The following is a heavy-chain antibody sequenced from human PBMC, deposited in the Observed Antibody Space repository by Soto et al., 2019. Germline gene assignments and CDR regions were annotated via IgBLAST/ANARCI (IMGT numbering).Heavy chain of an antibody. CDR2: INAGNGNT. CDR1: GYTFTSYA. CDR3: ARDPGYSYGYN. J-gene: IGHJ4*02. Sequence: QVQLVQSGAEVKKPGASVKVSCMASGYTFTSYAMHWVRQAPGQRLEWMGWINAGNGNTKYSQKFQGRVTITRDTSAITAYMELSSLRSDDTAVYYCARDPGYSYGYNWGQGTLVTVSS. V-gene: IGHV1-3*01. D-gene: IGHD5-18*01.